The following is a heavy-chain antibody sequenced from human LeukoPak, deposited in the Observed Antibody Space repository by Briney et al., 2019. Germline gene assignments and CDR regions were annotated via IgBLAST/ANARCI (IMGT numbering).Heavy chain of an antibody. Sequence: GGSLRLSCAASGFAFSSYWMSWVRHGPGKGQECVANIKQAGSATYYVASSKGRFTIDRENAKNSLYLQMNSLRAEDTAVYWWAREANEECRYYYYMDVWGKGTTVTVSS. CDR3: AREANEECRYYYYMDV. CDR1: GFAFSSYW. D-gene: IGHD1-1*01. V-gene: IGHV3-7*01. CDR2: IKQAGSAT. J-gene: IGHJ6*03.